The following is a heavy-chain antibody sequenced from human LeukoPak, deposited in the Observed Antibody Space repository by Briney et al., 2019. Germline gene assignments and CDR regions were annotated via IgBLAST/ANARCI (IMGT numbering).Heavy chain of an antibody. Sequence: SETLSLTCTVSGGSISSYYWSWIRQPPGKGLXXXXXXXYSGSTNYNPSLKSRVTISVDTSKNQFSLKLSSVTAADTAVYYCARVRCSGGSCYSVDAFDIWGQGTMVTVSS. J-gene: IGHJ3*02. V-gene: IGHV4-59*01. CDR2: XXYSGST. CDR1: GGSISSYY. CDR3: ARVRCSGGSCYSVDAFDI. D-gene: IGHD2-15*01.